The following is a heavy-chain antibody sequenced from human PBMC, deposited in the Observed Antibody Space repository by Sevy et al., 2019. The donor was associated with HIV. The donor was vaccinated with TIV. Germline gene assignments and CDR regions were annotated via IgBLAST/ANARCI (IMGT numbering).Heavy chain of an antibody. V-gene: IGHV3-7*03. Sequence: GGSLRLSCAASGFTFSTHWMSWFRQAQGKGREGVAKIKEDGSEKYYVDSVKGRFTISRDNAKNSLFLQMNSLRAEDTAVYYCAKDVYWGQGTLVTVSS. J-gene: IGHJ4*02. CDR2: IKEDGSEK. CDR3: AKDVY. CDR1: GFTFSTHW.